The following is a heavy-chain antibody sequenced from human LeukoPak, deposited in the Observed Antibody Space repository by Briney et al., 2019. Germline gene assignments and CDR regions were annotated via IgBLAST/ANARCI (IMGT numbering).Heavy chain of an antibody. V-gene: IGHV3-30*02. Sequence: GGSLRLSCAASGFRFSDSGMNWVRQAPGKGLEWVAFIRYDGSNKYYADSVKGRFTISRDNSKNTLYLQMNSLRAEDTAVYYCAKDPTGVTGFHFDYWGQGTLVTVSS. CDR1: GFRFSDSG. CDR2: IRYDGSNK. J-gene: IGHJ4*02. CDR3: AKDPTGVTGFHFDY. D-gene: IGHD1-14*01.